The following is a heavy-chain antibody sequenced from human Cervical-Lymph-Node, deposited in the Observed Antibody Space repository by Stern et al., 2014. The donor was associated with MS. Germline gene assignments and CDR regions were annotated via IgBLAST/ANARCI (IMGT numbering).Heavy chain of an antibody. CDR2: IYYSGST. CDR3: ASQREHDYGGNYHFDY. D-gene: IGHD4-23*01. CDR1: GGSISSGGYY. J-gene: IGHJ4*02. Sequence: QVQLQESGQGLVKPSQTLSLTCTVSGGSISSGGYYWSWIRQHPGKGLEWIGYIYYSGSTYYNPSLKSRVTISVDTSKNQFSLKLSSVTAADTAVYYCASQREHDYGGNYHFDYWGQGTLVTVSS. V-gene: IGHV4-31*03.